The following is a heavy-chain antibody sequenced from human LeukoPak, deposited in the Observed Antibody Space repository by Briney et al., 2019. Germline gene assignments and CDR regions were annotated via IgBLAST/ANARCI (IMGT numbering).Heavy chain of an antibody. CDR3: ARDLHGPSSGWSRGDAFDI. J-gene: IGHJ3*02. Sequence: ASVRVSCKASGYTFTSYGISWVRQAPGQGLEWMGWISAYNGNTNYAQKLQGRVTMTTDTSTSTAYMELRSLRSDDTAVYYCARDLHGPSSGWSRGDAFDIWGQGTMVTVSS. CDR2: ISAYNGNT. V-gene: IGHV1-18*01. D-gene: IGHD6-19*01. CDR1: GYTFTSYG.